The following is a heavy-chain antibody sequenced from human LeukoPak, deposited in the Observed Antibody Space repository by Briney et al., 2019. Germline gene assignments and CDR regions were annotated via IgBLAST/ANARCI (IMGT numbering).Heavy chain of an antibody. J-gene: IGHJ3*02. CDR3: ATTYYYDSNAFDI. D-gene: IGHD3-22*01. V-gene: IGHV4-4*09. CDR2: IYTSGST. CDR1: GGSIGSYY. Sequence: SETLSLTCTVSGGSIGSYYWSWIRQPPGKGLEWIGYIYTSGSTNYNPSLKSRVTISVDTSKNQFSLKLSSVTAADTAVYYCATTYYYDSNAFDIWGQGTMVTVSS.